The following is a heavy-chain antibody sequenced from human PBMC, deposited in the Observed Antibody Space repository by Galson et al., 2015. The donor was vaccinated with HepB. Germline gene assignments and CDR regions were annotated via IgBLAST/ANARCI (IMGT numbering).Heavy chain of an antibody. V-gene: IGHV3-30-3*01. CDR3: ARARDRYGSGGPLDY. J-gene: IGHJ4*02. Sequence: SLTLSCAASGFSFSLFAIHWVRQASGQGLEWVATISYDGITNYYADSVKGRFTISRDNPKNTLYLQMDSLRIEDTAIYSCARARDRYGSGGPLDYWGQGNLVTVSS. D-gene: IGHD3-10*01. CDR1: GFSFSLFA. CDR2: ISYDGITN.